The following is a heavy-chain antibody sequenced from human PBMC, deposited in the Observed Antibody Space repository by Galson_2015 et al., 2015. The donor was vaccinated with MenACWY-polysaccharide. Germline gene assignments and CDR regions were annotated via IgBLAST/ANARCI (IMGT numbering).Heavy chain of an antibody. CDR2: INHCRRT. CDR3: ARGARKVDP. Sequence: ETLSLTCVVYGGSFSGYYWSWIRQTPGEGLEWIGYINHCRRTNSNPSLKSRVRISVDMSKNQFSLKMKSLTAAATAVCYRARGARKVDPWGQGTLVTVSS. CDR1: GGSFSGYY. V-gene: IGHV4-34*01. J-gene: IGHJ5*02.